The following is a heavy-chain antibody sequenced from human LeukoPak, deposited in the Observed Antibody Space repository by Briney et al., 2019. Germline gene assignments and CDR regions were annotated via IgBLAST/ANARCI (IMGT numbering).Heavy chain of an antibody. CDR1: GFTFTSYA. V-gene: IGHV3-23*01. CDR2: ISGSGGTT. CDR3: ARDVGPCDY. Sequence: GRSLRLSCAASGFTFTSYAMSWVRQAPGKGLEWVSTISGSGGTTYYADSVKGRFTISRDNSKNTLYLQMSSLRAEDTAIYSCARDVGPCDYWGQGTLVTVSS. D-gene: IGHD1-26*01. J-gene: IGHJ4*02.